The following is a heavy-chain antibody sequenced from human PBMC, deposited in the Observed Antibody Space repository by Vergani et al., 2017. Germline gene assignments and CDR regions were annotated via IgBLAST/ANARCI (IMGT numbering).Heavy chain of an antibody. CDR1: GFTVSSNY. CDR3: AKASYYYDSSGYWY. V-gene: IGHV3-23*04. J-gene: IGHJ4*02. Sequence: EVQLVESGGGLVQPGGSLRLSCAASGFTVSSNYMSWVRQAPGKGLEWVSVISGSGGSTYYADSVKGRFTISRDNSKNTLYLQMNSLRAEDTAVYYCAKASYYYDSSGYWYWGQGTLVTVSS. CDR2: ISGSGGST. D-gene: IGHD3-22*01.